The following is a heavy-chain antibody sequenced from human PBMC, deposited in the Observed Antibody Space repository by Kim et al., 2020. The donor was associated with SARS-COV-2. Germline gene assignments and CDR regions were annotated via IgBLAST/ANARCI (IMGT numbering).Heavy chain of an antibody. CDR3: AKGGGVTRYYYYGMDV. CDR1: GFTFSSYA. J-gene: IGHJ6*02. Sequence: GGSLRLSCAASGFTFSSYAMSWVRQAPGKGLEWVSAISGSGGSTYYADSVKGRFTISRDNSKNTRYLQMNSLRAEDTAVYYCAKGGGVTRYYYYGMDVWGQGTTVTVSS. V-gene: IGHV3-23*01. D-gene: IGHD4-17*01. CDR2: ISGSGGST.